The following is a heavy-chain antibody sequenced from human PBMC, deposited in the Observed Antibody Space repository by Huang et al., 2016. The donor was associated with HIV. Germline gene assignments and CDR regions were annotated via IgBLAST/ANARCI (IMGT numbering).Heavy chain of an antibody. CDR1: GFNYNNYD. D-gene: IGHD3-22*01. CDR2: RNPKRGNT. CDR3: ARARGFLYDSTGYYSRYYFDS. Sequence: QVQLVQSGAEVKKPGASVKVSCKASGFNYNNYDFNWVRQASGQGLEWRGWRNPKRGNTGYEQKFQGRVTMTRNTSITTAYMGLRSMRSEDTAVYYCARARGFLYDSTGYYSRYYFDSWGQGTLVTISS. V-gene: IGHV1-8*02. J-gene: IGHJ4*02.